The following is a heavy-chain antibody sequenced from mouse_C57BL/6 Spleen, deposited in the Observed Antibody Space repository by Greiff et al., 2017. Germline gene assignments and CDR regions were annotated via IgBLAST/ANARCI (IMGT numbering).Heavy chain of an antibody. J-gene: IGHJ2*01. Sequence: QVQLQQSGPELVKPGASVKISCKASGYAFSSSWMNWVKQRPGKGLEWIGRIYPGDGDTTYNGKFKGKATLTADKSSSTAYMQLSSLTSEDSAVYFCARDHPAYYFDYWGQGTTLTVSS. CDR1: GYAFSSSW. CDR2: IYPGDGDT. V-gene: IGHV1-82*01. CDR3: ARDHPAYYFDY.